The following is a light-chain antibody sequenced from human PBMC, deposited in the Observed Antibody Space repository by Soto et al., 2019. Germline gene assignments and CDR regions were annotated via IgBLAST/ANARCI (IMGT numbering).Light chain of an antibody. Sequence: EIVLTQSPGTLSLSPVERATLSCRASQSVSNSYLAWYQQKRGQAPRLLIFHASSRATGIPDRFSGSGSGSDFTLTISRLEPEDFAVYYCQQYGVSHTFGQGTRLEIK. V-gene: IGKV3-20*01. J-gene: IGKJ5*01. CDR2: HAS. CDR1: QSVSNSY. CDR3: QQYGVSHT.